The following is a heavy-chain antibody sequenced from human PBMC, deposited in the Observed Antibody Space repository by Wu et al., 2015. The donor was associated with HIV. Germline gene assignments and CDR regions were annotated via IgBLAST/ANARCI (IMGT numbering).Heavy chain of an antibody. CDR2: ISDYNGKT. J-gene: IGHJ5*02. V-gene: IGHV1-18*01. CDR1: GYSFISYG. Sequence: QIQLVQSGGEVKKPGASVKVSCKASGYSFISYGITWVRQAPGQGLEWMGWISDYNGKTEFLQRFQDRVTMTTDPGTSTADMELRSLRSDDTAVYYCARVNKYGSGNTALNWFDAWGQGTLVTVSS. D-gene: IGHD3-10*01. CDR3: ARVNKYGSGNTALNWFDA.